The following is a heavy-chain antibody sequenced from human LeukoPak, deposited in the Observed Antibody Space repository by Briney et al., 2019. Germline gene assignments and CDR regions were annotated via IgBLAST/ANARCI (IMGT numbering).Heavy chain of an antibody. J-gene: IGHJ6*02. V-gene: IGHV4-34*01. Sequence: PSETLSLTCAVYGGSFSGYYWSWIRQPPGKGLEWIGEINHSGSTNYNPSLKSRVTISVDTSKNQFSLKLSSVTAADTAVYYCARDAPGVYGPGPPGMDVWGQGTTVTVSS. CDR3: ARDAPGVYGPGPPGMDV. D-gene: IGHD3-10*01. CDR1: GGSFSGYY. CDR2: INHSGST.